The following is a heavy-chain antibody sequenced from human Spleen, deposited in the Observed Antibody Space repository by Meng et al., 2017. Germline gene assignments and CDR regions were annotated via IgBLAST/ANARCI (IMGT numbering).Heavy chain of an antibody. CDR1: GGTFSSYA. D-gene: IGHD6-25*01. J-gene: IGHJ4*02. CDR2: IIPIFGTA. V-gene: IGHV1-69*01. Sequence: VERVQSGGEVKKPGSSVKVSCKASGGTFSSYAISWVRQAPGQGLEWMGGIIPIFGTANYAQKFQGRVTITADESTSTAYMELSSLRSEDTAVYYCARDEDISAAGKLFGDYWGQGTLVTVSS. CDR3: ARDEDISAAGKLFGDY.